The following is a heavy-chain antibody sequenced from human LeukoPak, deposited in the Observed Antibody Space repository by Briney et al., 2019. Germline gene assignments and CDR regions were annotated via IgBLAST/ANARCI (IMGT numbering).Heavy chain of an antibody. CDR2: ISPTGSTT. CDR1: GFSFSGHW. J-gene: IGHJ4*02. D-gene: IGHD6-19*01. Sequence: PGGSLRLSCTASGFSFSGHWMHWARQLPGKGLVWVSRISPTGSTTSYADSVKGRFTISRDNSRNTLYLQMNSLRAEDTAVYYCAKGSSGWPYYFDYWGQGNLVSVSS. V-gene: IGHV3-74*01. CDR3: AKGSSGWPYYFDY.